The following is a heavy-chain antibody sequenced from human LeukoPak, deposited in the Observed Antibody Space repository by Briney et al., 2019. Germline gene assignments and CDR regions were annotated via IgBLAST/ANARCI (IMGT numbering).Heavy chain of an antibody. V-gene: IGHV3-7*01. J-gene: IGHJ6*02. Sequence: PGGSLRLSCAASGFTFSSYWMSWVRQAPGKGLEWVANIKQDGSEKYYVDSVKGRFTISRDNAKNSLYLQMNSLRAEDTAVYYCARSELRITMIVVVNCGMDVWGQGTTVTVSS. D-gene: IGHD3-22*01. CDR1: GFTFSSYW. CDR2: IKQDGSEK. CDR3: ARSELRITMIVVVNCGMDV.